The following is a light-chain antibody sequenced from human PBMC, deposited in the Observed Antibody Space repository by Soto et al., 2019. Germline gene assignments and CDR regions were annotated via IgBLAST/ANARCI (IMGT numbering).Light chain of an antibody. J-gene: IGLJ3*02. Sequence: QSVLTQLPSVSGAPGQRVTISCTGCSSNIGAGYDVHWYQQLPGTAPKLLIYGNSNRPSGVPDRFSGSKSGTSASLAITGLQAEDEADYYCQSYDSSLSGSVFGGGTKLTVL. CDR3: QSYDSSLSGSV. CDR2: GNS. V-gene: IGLV1-40*01. CDR1: SSNIGAGYD.